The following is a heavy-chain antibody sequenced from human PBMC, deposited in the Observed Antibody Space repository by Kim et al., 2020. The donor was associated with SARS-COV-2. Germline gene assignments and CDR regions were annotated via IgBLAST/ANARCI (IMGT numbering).Heavy chain of an antibody. D-gene: IGHD3-9*01. J-gene: IGHJ6*02. Sequence: GGSLRLSCAASGFTFSSYEMNWVRQAPGKGLEWVSYISSSGSTIYYADSVKGRFTISRDNAKNSLYLQMNSLRAEDTAVYYCARGITLTGFHLGLVGMDVWGQGTTVTVSS. V-gene: IGHV3-48*03. CDR2: ISSSGSTI. CDR1: GFTFSSYE. CDR3: ARGITLTGFHLGLVGMDV.